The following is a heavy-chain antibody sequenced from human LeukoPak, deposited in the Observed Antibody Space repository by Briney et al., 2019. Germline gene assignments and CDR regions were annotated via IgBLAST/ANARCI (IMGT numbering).Heavy chain of an antibody. CDR1: GGTFSSYA. J-gene: IGHJ3*02. CDR3: ARDPAYCGGDCSQATPDAFDI. V-gene: IGHV1-69*04. D-gene: IGHD2-21*02. Sequence: SVKVSCKASGGTFSSYAISWVRQAPGQGLEWMGRIIPILGIANYAQKFQGRVTITADKSTSTAYMELSSLRSEDTAVYYCARDPAYCGGDCSQATPDAFDIWGQGTMVTVSS. CDR2: IIPILGIA.